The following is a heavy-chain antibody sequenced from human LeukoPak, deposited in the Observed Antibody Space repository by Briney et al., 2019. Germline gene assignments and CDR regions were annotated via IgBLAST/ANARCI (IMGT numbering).Heavy chain of an antibody. Sequence: PSETLSLTCTVSGGSISSSSYYWGWIRQPPGKGLEWIGSIYYSGSTYYNPSLKSRVTISVDTSKNQFSLKLSSVTAADTAVYYCARTWSGYIPYYYYYMDVWGKGTTVTVSS. CDR1: GGSISSSSYY. D-gene: IGHD3-3*01. CDR3: ARTWSGYIPYYYYYMDV. J-gene: IGHJ6*03. V-gene: IGHV4-39*07. CDR2: IYYSGST.